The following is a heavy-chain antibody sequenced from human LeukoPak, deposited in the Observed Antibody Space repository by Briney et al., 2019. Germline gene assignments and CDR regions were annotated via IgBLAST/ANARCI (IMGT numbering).Heavy chain of an antibody. CDR3: RDPFDY. CDR1: GFTFSNYG. CDR2: IQYDGSDK. Sequence: PGGSLRLSCAASGFTFSNYGMHWVRQAPGKGLEWVAFIQYDGSDKYYADSVKGRFTISRDNSKNTLYLQMNSLRTEDTAVYYRRDPFDYWGQGTLVTVSS. V-gene: IGHV3-30*02. J-gene: IGHJ4*02.